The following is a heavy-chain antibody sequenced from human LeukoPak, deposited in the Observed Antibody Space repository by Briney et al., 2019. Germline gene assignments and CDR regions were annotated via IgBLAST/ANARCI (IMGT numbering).Heavy chain of an antibody. V-gene: IGHV3-53*04. D-gene: IGHD6-13*01. J-gene: IGHJ4*02. CDR2: IYSGGST. Sequence: PGGSLRLSCAASGFTVSSNHMSWVRQAPGKGLEWVSVIYSGGSTYYADSVKGRFTISRHNSKNTLYLQMNSLRAEDTAVYYCARAPLTAAGTLGDDYWGQGTLVTVSS. CDR1: GFTVSSNH. CDR3: ARAPLTAAGTLGDDY.